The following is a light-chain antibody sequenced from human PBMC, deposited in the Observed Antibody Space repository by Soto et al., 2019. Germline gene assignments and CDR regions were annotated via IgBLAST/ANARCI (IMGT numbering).Light chain of an antibody. Sequence: EIVMTQSPATLSVSPGEGATLSCRASQSVSSNLAWYQQKPGQAPRLLIYGASTRATGIPVRFSGSASGTESTLTISSLQSEDFAVYYCQQYNKWPLTFGGGTKVEIK. CDR1: QSVSSN. CDR2: GAS. CDR3: QQYNKWPLT. V-gene: IGKV3-15*01. J-gene: IGKJ4*01.